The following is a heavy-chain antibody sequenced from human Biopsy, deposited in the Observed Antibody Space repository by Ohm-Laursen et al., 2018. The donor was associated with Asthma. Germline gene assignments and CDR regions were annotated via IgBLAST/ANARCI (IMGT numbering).Heavy chain of an antibody. CDR3: ARAAITGIRGWFDP. V-gene: IGHV4-34*01. J-gene: IGHJ5*02. CDR2: IDQSGYT. Sequence: LSLTCTVYGGYLTGHYWNWIRQPPGKGLEWIGEIDQSGYTNYNPSLKSRVTISADTSKNQFHLNLSSVTAADTAVYFCARAAITGIRGWFDPWGQGTQVTVSS. D-gene: IGHD1-20*01. CDR1: GGYLTGHY.